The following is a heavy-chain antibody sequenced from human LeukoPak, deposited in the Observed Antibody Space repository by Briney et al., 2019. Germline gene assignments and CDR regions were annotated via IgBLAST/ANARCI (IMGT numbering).Heavy chain of an antibody. CDR1: GYTFSNYA. Sequence: SVKVSCKSSGYTFSNYAINWVRQAPGQGLEWMGGIIPIFGTANYAQKFQGRVTITADESTSTAYMELSSLRSEDTAVYYCARVGDYYDSTGPETFDYWGQGTLVTVSS. CDR3: ARVGDYYDSTGPETFDY. CDR2: IIPIFGTA. J-gene: IGHJ4*02. V-gene: IGHV1-69*13. D-gene: IGHD3-22*01.